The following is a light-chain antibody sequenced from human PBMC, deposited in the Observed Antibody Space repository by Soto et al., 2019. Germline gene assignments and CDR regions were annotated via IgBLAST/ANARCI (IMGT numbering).Light chain of an antibody. Sequence: QSALTQPRSVSGSPGQSVTISCTGTSSDVGGYNYVSWYQQHPGKAPKLMICDVSKRPSGVPDRFSGSKSGNTASLTISGLQAKDEADYYCCSYAGSYTFYVFGTGTKLTVL. CDR3: CSYAGSYTFYV. J-gene: IGLJ1*01. V-gene: IGLV2-11*01. CDR2: DVS. CDR1: SSDVGGYNY.